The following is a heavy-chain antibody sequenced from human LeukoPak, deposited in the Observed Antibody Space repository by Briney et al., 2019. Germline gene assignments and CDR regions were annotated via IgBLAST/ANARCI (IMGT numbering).Heavy chain of an antibody. Sequence: GGSLRLSCAASEFTFGSHVMSWVRQAPGKGLEWVSAIVGSGSTTHYADSVKGRFTISRDNSKNTLYLQMNSLRAEDTAVYYCAKDQPRYCSSTSCYLWGQGTMVTVSS. CDR1: EFTFGSHV. CDR2: IVGSGSTT. CDR3: AKDQPRYCSSTSCYL. V-gene: IGHV3-23*01. J-gene: IGHJ3*01. D-gene: IGHD2-2*01.